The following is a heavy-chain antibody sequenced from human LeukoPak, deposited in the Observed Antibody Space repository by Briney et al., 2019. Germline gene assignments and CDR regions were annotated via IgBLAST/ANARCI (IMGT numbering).Heavy chain of an antibody. CDR1: GYSFTGYW. Sequence: GESLKISCKGSGYSFTGYWIAWVRQMPGKGLEWVGIIYPGDSETRYSPSFQGQVTTSVDKSISTAYLQWTSPKATDSAIYYCARVPAGFTYGHFDYWGQGTLVTVSS. D-gene: IGHD2/OR15-2a*01. V-gene: IGHV5-51*01. CDR3: ARVPAGFTYGHFDY. J-gene: IGHJ4*02. CDR2: IYPGDSET.